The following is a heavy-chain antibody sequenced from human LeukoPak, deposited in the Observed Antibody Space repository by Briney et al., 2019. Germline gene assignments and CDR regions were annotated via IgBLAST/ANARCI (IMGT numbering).Heavy chain of an antibody. CDR1: GGSVSSGSYY. J-gene: IGHJ4*02. CDR3: ARETSWELGGEWFDY. D-gene: IGHD1-26*01. V-gene: IGHV4-61*01. CDR2: IYYSGST. Sequence: SETLSLTSTVSGGSVSSGSYYWSWIRQPPGKGLEWIGYIYYSGSTNYNPSLKSRVTISVDTSKNQFSLKLSSVTAADTAVYYCARETSWELGGEWFDYWGQGTLVTVSS.